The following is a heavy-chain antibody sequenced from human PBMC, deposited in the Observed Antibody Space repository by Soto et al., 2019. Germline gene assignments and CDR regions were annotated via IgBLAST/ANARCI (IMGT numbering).Heavy chain of an antibody. J-gene: IGHJ4*02. CDR2: IYYSGST. V-gene: IGHV4-39*01. CDR1: GGSISSSSYY. D-gene: IGHD3-3*01. Sequence: SETLSLTCTVSGGSISSSSYYWGWIRQPPGKGLEWIGSIYYSGSTYYNPSLKSRVTISVDTSKNQFSLKLSSVTAADTAVYYCARHYDFWSGYYPLDYWGQGTLVTVPS. CDR3: ARHYDFWSGYYPLDY.